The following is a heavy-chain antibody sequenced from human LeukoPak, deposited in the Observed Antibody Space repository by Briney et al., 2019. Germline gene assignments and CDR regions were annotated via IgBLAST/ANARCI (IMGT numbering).Heavy chain of an antibody. CDR2: IYTSGST. Sequence: SETLSLTCTVSGGSISSYYWSWIRQPAGKGLEWIGRIYTSGSTNYNPSLKSRVTMSVDTSKNQFSLKLSPVTAADTAVYYCARGARSSANKNWFDPWGQGTLVTVSS. CDR3: ARGARSSANKNWFDP. V-gene: IGHV4-4*07. CDR1: GGSISSYY. J-gene: IGHJ5*02. D-gene: IGHD1-26*01.